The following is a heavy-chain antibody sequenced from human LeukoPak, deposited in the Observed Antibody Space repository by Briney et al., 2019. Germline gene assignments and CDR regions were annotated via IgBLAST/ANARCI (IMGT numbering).Heavy chain of an antibody. V-gene: IGHV3-74*01. D-gene: IGHD3-10*01. Sequence: GGSLRLSCAASGFTFSSYWMHWVRQAPGKGLVWVSRINSDGSSTSYADFVKGRFTISRDNAKNTLYLQMNSLRAEDTAVYYCARDPQTLVGAYYYGMDVWGQGTTVTVS. CDR1: GFTFSSYW. CDR3: ARDPQTLVGAYYYGMDV. CDR2: INSDGSST. J-gene: IGHJ6*02.